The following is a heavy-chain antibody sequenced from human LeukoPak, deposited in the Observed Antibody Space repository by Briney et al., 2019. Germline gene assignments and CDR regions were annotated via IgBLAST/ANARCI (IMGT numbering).Heavy chain of an antibody. CDR2: IYYSEST. CDR3: ARDGRSRYDSSHY. CDR1: GGSISSYY. Sequence: SETLSLTCTVSGGSISSYYWSWIRQPPGKGLEWIGHIYYSESTNYNPSLKSRVTISVDTSKHQFSLKLSSVTAADTAVYYCARDGRSRYDSSHYWGQGTLVTVSS. V-gene: IGHV4-59*01. J-gene: IGHJ4*02. D-gene: IGHD6-6*01.